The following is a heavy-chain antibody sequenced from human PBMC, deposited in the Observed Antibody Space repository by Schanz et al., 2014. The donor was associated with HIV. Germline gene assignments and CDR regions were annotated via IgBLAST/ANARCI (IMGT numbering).Heavy chain of an antibody. V-gene: IGHV3-23*01. D-gene: IGHD3-22*01. CDR1: GFTFSSYA. Sequence: EVQLLESGGGLVQPGGSLRLSCAASGFTFSSYAMSWVRQAPGKGLEWVSLISGSGGHTYYADSVKGRFTISRDNAKNSLYLQMNSLRDEDTAVYYCARGATTYSSGYYYPDYWGQGTLVTVSS. CDR2: ISGSGGHT. J-gene: IGHJ4*02. CDR3: ARGATTYSSGYYYPDY.